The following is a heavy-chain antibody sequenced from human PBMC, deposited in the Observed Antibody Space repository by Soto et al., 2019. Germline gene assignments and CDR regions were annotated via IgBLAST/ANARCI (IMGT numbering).Heavy chain of an antibody. D-gene: IGHD2-15*01. Sequence: EVQLVESGGGLVKPGGSLRLSCAASGFTFSSYSMNWVRQAPGKGLEWVSSISSSSSYIYYADSVKGRFTISRDNATNSLYLQMNSLGAEDTAVYYWARDLRYCSCGSCYTFYFDYWGQGTLVTVS. V-gene: IGHV3-21*01. CDR1: GFTFSSYS. J-gene: IGHJ4*02. CDR3: ARDLRYCSCGSCYTFYFDY. CDR2: ISSSSSYI.